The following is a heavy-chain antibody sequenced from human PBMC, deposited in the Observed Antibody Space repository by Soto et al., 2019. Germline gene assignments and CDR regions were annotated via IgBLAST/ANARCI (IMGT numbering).Heavy chain of an antibody. V-gene: IGHV3-30*18. CDR1: GFTFRTYA. Sequence: QVQVVESGGGVVQPGRSLRLSCAASGFTFRTYAMHWVRQAPGKGLEWVAVISYDGSNTDYGDSVKGRFTISRDNSKSTLSLQMNSLRPEDTGVYYCAKDAGSTEYFFASWGQGTLVSVSS. CDR3: AKDAGSTEYFFAS. CDR2: ISYDGSNT. J-gene: IGHJ4*02.